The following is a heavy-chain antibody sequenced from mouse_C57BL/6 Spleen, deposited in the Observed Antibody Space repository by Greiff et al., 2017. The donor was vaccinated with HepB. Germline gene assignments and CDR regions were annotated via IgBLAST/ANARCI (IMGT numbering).Heavy chain of an antibody. CDR2: ISSGSSTI. Sequence: EVQRVESGGGLVKPGGSLKLSCAASGFTFSDYGMHWVRQAPEKGLEWVAYISSGSSTIYYADTVKGRFTISRDNAKNTLFLQMTSLRSEDTAMYYCARRGSRSRQDYAMDYWGQGTSVTVSS. CDR1: GFTFSDYG. V-gene: IGHV5-17*01. J-gene: IGHJ4*01. D-gene: IGHD2-2*01. CDR3: ARRGSRSRQDYAMDY.